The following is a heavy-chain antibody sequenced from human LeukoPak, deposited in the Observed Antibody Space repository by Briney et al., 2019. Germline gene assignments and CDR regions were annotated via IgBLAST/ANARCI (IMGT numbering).Heavy chain of an antibody. CDR2: ISSSSSYI. D-gene: IGHD2-15*01. V-gene: IGHV3-21*01. CDR3: ARAYCSGGSCYPEYFDY. Sequence: GGSLRLSCAASGFTFSSYSMNWVRQAPGKGLEWVSSISSSSSYIYYADSVKGRFTISRDNAKSSLYLQMNSLRAEDTAVYYCARAYCSGGSCYPEYFDYWGQGTLVTVSS. CDR1: GFTFSSYS. J-gene: IGHJ4*02.